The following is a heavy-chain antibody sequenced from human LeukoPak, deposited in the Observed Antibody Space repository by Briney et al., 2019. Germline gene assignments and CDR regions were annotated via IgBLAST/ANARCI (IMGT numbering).Heavy chain of an antibody. D-gene: IGHD6-13*01. CDR2: IASDGSST. J-gene: IGHJ4*02. V-gene: IGHV3-74*01. CDR3: ASTSIAAAGLNDY. CDR1: GFTFSSYW. Sequence: GGSLRLSCAASGFTFSSYWMNWVRQAPGKGLVWVSRIASDGSSTTYADSVKGRFTISRDNSKNTLYLQMNSLRAEDTAVYYCASTSIAAAGLNDYWGQGTLVTVSS.